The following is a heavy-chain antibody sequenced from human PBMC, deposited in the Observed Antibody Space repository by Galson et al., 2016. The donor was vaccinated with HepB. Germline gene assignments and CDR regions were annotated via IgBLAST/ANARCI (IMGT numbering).Heavy chain of an antibody. Sequence: SVKVSCKASGYTFSSYAMHWVRQAPGQRLEWMGWINAGNGNTKYSQKFQGRVNITSDTSASTVTMELSRLISEDTAVYYCARRIVVGATDPWGQGTLVTVSS. D-gene: IGHD1-26*01. CDR3: ARRIVVGATDP. CDR2: INAGNGNT. J-gene: IGHJ5*02. V-gene: IGHV1-3*01. CDR1: GYTFSSYA.